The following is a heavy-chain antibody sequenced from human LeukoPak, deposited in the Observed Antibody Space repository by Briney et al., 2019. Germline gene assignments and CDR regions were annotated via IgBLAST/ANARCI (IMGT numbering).Heavy chain of an antibody. V-gene: IGHV4-59*01. J-gene: IGHJ4*02. CDR1: GGSISTYY. D-gene: IGHD3-3*01. Sequence: SETLSLTCTVSGGSISTYYWSWIRQPPRKGLEWIGYIYYSGSTNYNPSLKSRVTISVDTSKNQFSLKLTSVTAADTAMYYCARRRDFFDYWGQGTLVTVSS. CDR2: IYYSGST. CDR3: ARRRDFFDY.